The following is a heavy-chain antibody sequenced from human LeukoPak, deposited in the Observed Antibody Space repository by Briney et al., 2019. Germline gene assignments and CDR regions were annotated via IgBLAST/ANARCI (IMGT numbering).Heavy chain of an antibody. J-gene: IGHJ3*02. Sequence: GGSLRLSCAASGFTFSSYAMSWVRQAPGKGLEWVSAISGSGGSTYYADSVKGRFTISRDNAKNSLYLQMNSLRAEDTALYYCAKDSRRACSSTSCFDAFDIWGQGTMVTVSS. CDR1: GFTFSSYA. V-gene: IGHV3-23*01. D-gene: IGHD2-2*01. CDR2: ISGSGGST. CDR3: AKDSRRACSSTSCFDAFDI.